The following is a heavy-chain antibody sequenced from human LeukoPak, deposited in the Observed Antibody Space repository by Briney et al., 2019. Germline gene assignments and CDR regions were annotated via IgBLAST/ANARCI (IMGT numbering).Heavy chain of an antibody. Sequence: GGSLRLSYAASGFTFSRYWMTWVRQAPGRGLEWVANIKEDGSEKNYVDSVKGRFTISRDNAKNSLFLQMNSLRAEDTAVYYCARAGGSSWADYWGQGTLVIVSS. J-gene: IGHJ4*02. D-gene: IGHD6-13*01. CDR2: IKEDGSEK. V-gene: IGHV3-7*01. CDR3: ARAGGSSWADY. CDR1: GFTFSRYW.